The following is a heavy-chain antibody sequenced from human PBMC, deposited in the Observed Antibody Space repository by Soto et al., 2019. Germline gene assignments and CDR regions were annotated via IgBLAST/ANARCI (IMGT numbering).Heavy chain of an antibody. CDR2: ISVYHGNT. CDR1: GYNFLNYG. J-gene: IGHJ6*02. CDR3: ARGRDDSSGYYYYYGMDV. Sequence: GASVKVSCKTSGYNFLNYGMSWVRQARGQGPEWMGWISVYHGNTIYAQNFQGRVTMTTDTSTSTAYMELTSLRSEDTAVYYCARGRDDSSGYYYYYGMDVWGQGTTVTVSS. D-gene: IGHD3-22*01. V-gene: IGHV1-18*04.